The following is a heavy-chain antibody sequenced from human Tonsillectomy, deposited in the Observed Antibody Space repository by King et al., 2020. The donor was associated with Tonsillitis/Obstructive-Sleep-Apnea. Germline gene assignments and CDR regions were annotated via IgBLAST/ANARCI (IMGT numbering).Heavy chain of an antibody. CDR3: VSSANMDV. J-gene: IGHJ6*03. CDR1: GFTFSLYD. V-gene: IGHV3-13*01. Sequence: VQLVESGGGLVRPGGSLRLSCAASGFTFSLYDMQWVRQAPGKGLEWVAAIDSGGGTYYPGAVKGRFSISSENAKNSLFLQMNSLRAGDTAVYYCVSSANMDVWGKGTTVIVSS. D-gene: IGHD3-10*01. CDR2: IDSGGGT.